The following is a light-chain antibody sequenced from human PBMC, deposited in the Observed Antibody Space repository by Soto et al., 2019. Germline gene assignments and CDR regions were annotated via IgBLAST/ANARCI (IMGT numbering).Light chain of an antibody. V-gene: IGKV3-20*01. Sequence: EIVLTQSPGTLSLSPGERATLSCRASQSLSSSYLAWYQQKPGQAPRLLIYDASSRATGIPDRFSGSGSGTDFTLSMSIVEPEDYAVYYCQQYGSSPLTFGGGTKVEIK. CDR2: DAS. CDR1: QSLSSSY. CDR3: QQYGSSPLT. J-gene: IGKJ4*01.